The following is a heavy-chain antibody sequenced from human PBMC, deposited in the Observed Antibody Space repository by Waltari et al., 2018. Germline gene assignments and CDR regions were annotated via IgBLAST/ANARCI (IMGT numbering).Heavy chain of an antibody. D-gene: IGHD3-9*01. CDR3: ATYYDILTGYYYYYGMDV. J-gene: IGHJ6*02. CDR2: INPNSGGT. V-gene: IGHV1-2*06. CDR1: GYTFTGYY. Sequence: QVQLVQSGAEVKKPGASVKVSCKASGYTFTGYYMHWVRQAPGQGLEWMGRINPNSGGTNYAQKFQGRVTMTRDTSISTAYMELSRLRSDDTAVYYCATYYDILTGYYYYYGMDVWGQGTTVTVSS.